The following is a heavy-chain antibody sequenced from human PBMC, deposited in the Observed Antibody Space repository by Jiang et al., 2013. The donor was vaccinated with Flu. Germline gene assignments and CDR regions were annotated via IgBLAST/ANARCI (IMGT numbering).Heavy chain of an antibody. J-gene: IGHJ6*02. CDR1: GYTFTSYG. V-gene: IGHV1-18*01. CDR2: ISAYNGNT. CDR3: ARDPGGPPTYYYYGMDV. Sequence: GAEVKKPGASVKVSCKASGYTFTSYGISWVRQAPGQGLEWMGWISAYNGNTNYAQKLQGRVTMTTDTSTGTAYMELRGLRSDDTAVYYCARDPGGPPTYYYYGMDVWAKGPRSPSP.